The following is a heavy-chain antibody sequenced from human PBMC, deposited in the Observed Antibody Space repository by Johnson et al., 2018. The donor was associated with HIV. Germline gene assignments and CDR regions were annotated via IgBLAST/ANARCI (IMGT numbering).Heavy chain of an antibody. CDR2: INWNGVNI. CDR1: GFSFDDYD. Sequence: VQLVESGGGVVRPGGSLRLSCEASGFSFDDYDMAWVRQGPGKGLEWVSGINWNGVNIGYVDSVKGRFTISRDNAKNSLYLQMNSLKAEDSAVYYCARANTDCSGGSCFGDAFDIWGQGTMVTVSS. J-gene: IGHJ3*02. D-gene: IGHD2-15*01. CDR3: ARANTDCSGGSCFGDAFDI. V-gene: IGHV3-20*04.